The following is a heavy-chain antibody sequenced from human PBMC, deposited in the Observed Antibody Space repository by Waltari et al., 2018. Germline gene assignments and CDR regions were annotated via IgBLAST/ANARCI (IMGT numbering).Heavy chain of an antibody. J-gene: IGHJ3*02. D-gene: IGHD5-12*01. Sequence: QLQLQESGPGLVKPSETLSLTCTVSGGSISSSSYYWGWIRQPPGQGLEWIGSIYYRGSTYDNPSLKSRVTISVDTSKNQFSLKLSSVTAADTAVYYCARTGYSGYDSDAFDIWGQGTMVTVSS. CDR1: GGSISSSSYY. V-gene: IGHV4-39*01. CDR2: IYYRGST. CDR3: ARTGYSGYDSDAFDI.